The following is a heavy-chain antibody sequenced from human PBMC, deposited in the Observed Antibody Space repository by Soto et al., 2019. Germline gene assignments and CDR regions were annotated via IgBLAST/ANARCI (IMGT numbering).Heavy chain of an antibody. CDR1: GFTFSDYA. J-gene: IGHJ4*02. CDR3: AKGGRQGMVTSDFNY. CDR2: VSHDGRNT. V-gene: IGHV3-30*18. Sequence: VQLVESGGGVVQPGRSLRLSCAASGFTFSDYAMHWVRQAPGKGLEWVAVVSHDGRNTHYADSVKGRFTISRDSSQNTGSLEMTRLRAEDTAVYYCAKGGRQGMVTSDFNYWGQGALVTVSS. D-gene: IGHD2-8*01.